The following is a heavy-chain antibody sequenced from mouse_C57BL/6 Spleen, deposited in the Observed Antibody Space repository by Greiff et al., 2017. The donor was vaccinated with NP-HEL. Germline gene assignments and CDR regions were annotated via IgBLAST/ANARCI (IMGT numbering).Heavy chain of an antibody. Sequence: EVQVVESGEGLVKPGGSLKLSCAASGFTFSSYAMSWVRQTPEKRLEWVAYISSGGDYIYYADTVKGRFTISSDNARNTLYLQMSSLKSEDTAMYYCTRRAQLSYWYFDVWGTGTTVTVSS. CDR1: GFTFSSYA. J-gene: IGHJ1*03. CDR2: ISSGGDYI. CDR3: TRRAQLSYWYFDV. V-gene: IGHV5-9-1*02. D-gene: IGHD3-3*01.